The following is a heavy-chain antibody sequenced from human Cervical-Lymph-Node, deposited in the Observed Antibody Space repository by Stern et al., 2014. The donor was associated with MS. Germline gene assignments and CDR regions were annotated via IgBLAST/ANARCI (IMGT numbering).Heavy chain of an antibody. CDR3: AREWIYEVSWFDS. Sequence: QVQLQESGPGLVKPSQTLSLTCTVSGGSISSGSHYWSWIRQPAGKGLEWVGRIYSTGRVDYNPSFKGRVTMSVDTSKDQFSLELRPVTAADTAMYYCAREWIYEVSWFDSWGQGSLVIVSS. D-gene: IGHD5/OR15-5a*01. J-gene: IGHJ5*01. V-gene: IGHV4-61*02. CDR1: GGSISSGSHY. CDR2: IYSTGRV.